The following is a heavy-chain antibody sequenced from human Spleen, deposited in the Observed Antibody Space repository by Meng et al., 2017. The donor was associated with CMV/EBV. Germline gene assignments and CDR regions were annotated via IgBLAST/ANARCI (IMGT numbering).Heavy chain of an antibody. CDR1: GFTVSSTY. J-gene: IGHJ6*02. V-gene: IGHV3-66*02. D-gene: IGHD6-13*01. CDR3: AKDLGIQGSYYYDLDV. CDR2: IYGGGST. Sequence: GGSLRLSCAVSGFTVSSTYMSWVRQAPEKGLQWVSVIYGGGSTYYADSVKGRFTISRDNYKNTVFLQMNSLRAEDTALYFCAKDLGIQGSYYYDLDVWGQGTTVTVS.